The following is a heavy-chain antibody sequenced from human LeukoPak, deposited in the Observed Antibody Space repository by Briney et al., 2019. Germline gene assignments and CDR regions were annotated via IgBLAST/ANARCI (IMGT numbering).Heavy chain of an antibody. CDR2: ISYDGSNK. Sequence: GGSLRLSCAASGFTFSTYGMHWVRQAPAKGLEWVAIISYDGSNKYYADSVKGRFTISRDNSKNTLYLQMNSLRAEDTAVYYCAKDYAGAAAGTTGDYWGQGTLVTVSS. CDR1: GFTFSTYG. J-gene: IGHJ4*02. CDR3: AKDYAGAAAGTTGDY. D-gene: IGHD6-13*01. V-gene: IGHV3-30*18.